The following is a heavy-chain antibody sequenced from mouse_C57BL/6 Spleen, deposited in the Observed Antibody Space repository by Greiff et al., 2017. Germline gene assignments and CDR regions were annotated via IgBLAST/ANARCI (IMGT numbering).Heavy chain of an antibody. CDR2: ISDGGSYT. D-gene: IGHD1-1*01. V-gene: IGHV5-4*01. J-gene: IGHJ2*01. Sequence: EVMLVESGGGLVKPGGSLKLSCAASGFTFSSYAMSWVSQTPGKRLEWVATISDGGSYTYYPDNVKGRFTISRDNAKNNLYLQMSHLKSEDTAMYYCARDIYYYGSSDRDYFDYWGQGTTLTVSS. CDR3: ARDIYYYGSSDRDYFDY. CDR1: GFTFSSYA.